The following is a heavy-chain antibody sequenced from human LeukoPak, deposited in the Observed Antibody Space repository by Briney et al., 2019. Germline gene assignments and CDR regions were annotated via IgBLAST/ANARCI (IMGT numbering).Heavy chain of an antibody. CDR2: INVGNGHT. D-gene: IGHD6-13*01. CDR3: ASFRYSSSWSLLDY. Sequence: GASVKVSCKASGYTYSTYDIHWVRQAPGQRLEWMGWINVGNGHTKYSQTFQDRVTITRDRSANTAYMELSSLRSEDTAVYYCASFRYSSSWSLLDYWGQGTLVTVSS. J-gene: IGHJ4*02. CDR1: GYTYSTYD. V-gene: IGHV1-3*01.